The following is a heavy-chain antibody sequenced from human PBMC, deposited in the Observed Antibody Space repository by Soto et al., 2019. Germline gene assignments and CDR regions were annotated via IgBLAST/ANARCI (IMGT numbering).Heavy chain of an antibody. CDR3: ARAERDSSGWFSYYYYGRDV. V-gene: IGHV1-8*01. CDR2: MNPNSGNT. D-gene: IGHD6-19*01. Sequence: ASVKVSCKASGYTFTSYDINWVRQATGQGLEWMGWMNPNSGNTGYAQKFQGRVTMTRNTSISTAYMELSSLRSEDTAVYYCARAERDSSGWFSYYYYGRDVWGQGTTVTVSS. J-gene: IGHJ6*02. CDR1: GYTFTSYD.